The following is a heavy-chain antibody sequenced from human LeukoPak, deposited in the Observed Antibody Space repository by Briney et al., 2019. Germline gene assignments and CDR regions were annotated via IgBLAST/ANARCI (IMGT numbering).Heavy chain of an antibody. V-gene: IGHV1-8*03. J-gene: IGHJ4*02. D-gene: IGHD4-17*01. Sequence: GASVKVSCKASGYTFTSYDINWVRQATGQGLEWMGWMNPNSGNTGYAQKFQGRVTITRNTSISTAYMELSSLRSEDTAVYYCARDLTVTKGDYFDYWGQGTLVTVSS. CDR2: MNPNSGNT. CDR1: GYTFTSYD. CDR3: ARDLTVTKGDYFDY.